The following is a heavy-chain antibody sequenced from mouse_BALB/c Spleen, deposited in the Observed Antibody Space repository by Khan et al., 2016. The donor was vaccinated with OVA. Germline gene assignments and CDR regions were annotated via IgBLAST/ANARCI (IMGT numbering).Heavy chain of an antibody. V-gene: IGHV3-2*02. CDR2: ISYSGST. J-gene: IGHJ2*01. CDR3: ARSIMAN. Sequence: EVQLQESGPGLVKPPQSLSLTCTVTGYSITSDYAWNWIRQFPGNKLEWMGYISYSGSTSYNPSLKSRISITRDTSKNQFFLPLNSVTTEDTATCDCARSIMANWGQGTTLTVSS. CDR1: GYSITSDYA.